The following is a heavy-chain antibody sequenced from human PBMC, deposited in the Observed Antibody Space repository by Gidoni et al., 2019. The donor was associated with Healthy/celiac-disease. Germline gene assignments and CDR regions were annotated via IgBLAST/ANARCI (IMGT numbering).Heavy chain of an antibody. CDR3: ARDRFGTSYFDY. CDR2: ISSSSSYI. J-gene: IGHJ4*02. CDR1: GGTFSSYS. Sequence: EVQRVESGGGLVKPGGSLRLSCAASGGTFSSYSMNWVRQAPGKGLEWVSSISSSSSYIYYADSVKGRFTISRDNAKNSLYLQMNSLRAEDTAVYYCARDRFGTSYFDYWGQGTLVTVSS. D-gene: IGHD1-7*01. V-gene: IGHV3-21*01.